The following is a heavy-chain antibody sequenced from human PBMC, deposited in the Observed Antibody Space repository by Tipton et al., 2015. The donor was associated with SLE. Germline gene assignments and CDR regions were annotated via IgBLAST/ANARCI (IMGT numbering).Heavy chain of an antibody. V-gene: IGHV3-30*03. CDR2: ISYDASNK. Sequence: SLRLSCAASGFTFSIYDLHWVRQAPGKGLEWVAVISYDASNKYYADSVKGRFTISRDNSKNTLYLQMNSLRVEDTAVYYCASELGQWAFDIWGQGTMVTVSS. J-gene: IGHJ3*02. CDR1: GFTFSIYD. D-gene: IGHD6-19*01. CDR3: ASELGQWAFDI.